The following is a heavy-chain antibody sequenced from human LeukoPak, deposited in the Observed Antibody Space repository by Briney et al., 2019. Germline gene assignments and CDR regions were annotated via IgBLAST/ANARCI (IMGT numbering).Heavy chain of an antibody. CDR3: ARGWSGGDDN. CDR1: GYILSGHH. J-gene: IGHJ4*02. CDR2: INPATGGT. V-gene: IGHV1-2*02. Sequence: GASVKVSCKTSGYILSGHHLHWLRQAPGQEPEWMAWINPATGGTQYKQKFQGRITVTRDTSIRTTYMELSSRTSGDTAVYYCARGWSGGDDNWGQGTLVTVPS. D-gene: IGHD3-3*01.